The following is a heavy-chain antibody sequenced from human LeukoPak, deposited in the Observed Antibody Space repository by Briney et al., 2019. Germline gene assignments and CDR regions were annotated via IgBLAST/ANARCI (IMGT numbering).Heavy chain of an antibody. CDR1: GFTFSSYW. CDR3: ANSGWSLRDY. CDR2: IIADGSST. D-gene: IGHD6-19*01. Sequence: GGSLRLSCAASGFTFSSYWMHWVRQAPGKGLVWVSRIIADGSSTYYADSVKGRFTISRDNAKNSLHLHMNSLRVEDTAVYYCANSGWSLRDYWGQGTLVTVSS. V-gene: IGHV3-74*01. J-gene: IGHJ4*02.